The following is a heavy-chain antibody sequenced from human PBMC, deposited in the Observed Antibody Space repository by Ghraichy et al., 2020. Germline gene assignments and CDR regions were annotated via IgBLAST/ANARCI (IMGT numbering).Heavy chain of an antibody. Sequence: ESLNISCTVSGGSMRSHDWWTWVRQSPGKGLQWLGEISSSGTANYNPSLKSRVTVSLDKSKMQFSLKLTSVNVADTAVYYCARVLTGPPRINYFAMDVWGQGTTVTVSS. J-gene: IGHJ6*02. CDR2: ISSSGTA. CDR1: GGSMRSHDW. V-gene: IGHV4-4*02. CDR3: ARVLTGPPRINYFAMDV. D-gene: IGHD3-9*01.